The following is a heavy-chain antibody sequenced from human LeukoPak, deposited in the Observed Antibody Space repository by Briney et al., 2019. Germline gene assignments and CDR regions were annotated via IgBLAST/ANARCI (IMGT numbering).Heavy chain of an antibody. CDR1: GGSFSGYY. J-gene: IGHJ4*02. CDR2: INHSGST. D-gene: IGHD2-21*02. V-gene: IGHV4-34*01. Sequence: PSETLSLTCAVYGGSFSGYYWSWIRQPPGKGLEWIGEINHSGSTNYNPSLKSRVTISVDTSKNQFSLKLSSVTAADTAVYYCAATRYILAYCGGDCYTFLDSGGYYFDYWGQGTLVTVSS. CDR3: AATRYILAYCGGDCYTFLDSGGYYFDY.